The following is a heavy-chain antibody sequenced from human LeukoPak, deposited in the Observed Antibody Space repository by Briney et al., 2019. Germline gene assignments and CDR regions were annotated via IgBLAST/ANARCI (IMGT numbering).Heavy chain of an antibody. V-gene: IGHV4-59*11. Sequence: PSETLSLTCTVSGGFISGHYWTWIRQPPGKGLEWIGYIYNSGSTKYSPSLKSRVTISVDTSKNQFSLKLSSVTAADTAVYYCARVSGYDWESFYDYWGQGTLVTVSS. CDR2: IYNSGST. CDR1: GGFISGHY. D-gene: IGHD5-12*01. J-gene: IGHJ4*02. CDR3: ARVSGYDWESFYDY.